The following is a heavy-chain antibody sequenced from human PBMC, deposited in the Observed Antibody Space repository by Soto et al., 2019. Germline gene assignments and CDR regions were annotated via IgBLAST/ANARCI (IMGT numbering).Heavy chain of an antibody. Sequence: PSETLSLTCTVSCGAISGYYWTWIRQPAGKGLEWIGRIYSSGGTKYNPSLKSRVDMSLDMSKNQFSLRLNSVTAADTAVYYCARGQRFSDSFDPWGQGTLVTVSS. J-gene: IGHJ5*02. CDR1: CGAISGYY. CDR3: ARGQRFSDSFDP. D-gene: IGHD3-3*01. CDR2: IYSSGGT. V-gene: IGHV4-4*07.